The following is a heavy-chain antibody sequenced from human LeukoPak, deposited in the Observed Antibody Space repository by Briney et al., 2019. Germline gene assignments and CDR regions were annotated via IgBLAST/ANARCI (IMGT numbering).Heavy chain of an antibody. V-gene: IGHV4-38-2*02. D-gene: IGHD3-9*01. CDR1: GYSISTGYY. CDR2: IYHSGST. CDR3: ARDLRYFSL. J-gene: IGHJ4*02. Sequence: SETLSLACTVSGYSISTGYYWDWIRPPPGEGPEWIGSIYHSGSTYYNPSLKGRVTISRDTSKNQFSLKLSSVTAADTAVYYCARDLRYFSLWGQGTLVTVSS.